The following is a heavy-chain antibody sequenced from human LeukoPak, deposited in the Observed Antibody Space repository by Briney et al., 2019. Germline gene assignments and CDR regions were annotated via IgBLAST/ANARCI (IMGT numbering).Heavy chain of an antibody. J-gene: IGHJ4*02. CDR1: GGSISSGDYY. CDR2: IYYNGST. D-gene: IGHD2-2*01. Sequence: SQTLSLTCTVSGGSISSGDYYWSWIRQPPGKGLEWIGYIYYNGSTYYNPSLKSRVTISVDTSKNQFSLKLSSVTAADTAVYYCARGGWSSTDFDYWGQGTLVTVSS. CDR3: ARGGWSSTDFDY. V-gene: IGHV4-30-4*01.